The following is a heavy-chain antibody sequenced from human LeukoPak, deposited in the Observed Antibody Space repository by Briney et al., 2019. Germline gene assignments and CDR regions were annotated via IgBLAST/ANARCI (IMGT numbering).Heavy chain of an antibody. CDR1: GFSVSRYW. CDR2: IKQDESEK. Sequence: GGSLRLSCAASGFSVSRYWMSWVRQAPGEGLEWVANIKQDESEKDYVDTVRGRFTISRDNTKNTLHLQMNSLRAEDTAVYYCAREIYRYDSSGQELRDAFDIWGQGTMVTVSS. D-gene: IGHD3-22*01. V-gene: IGHV3-7*01. J-gene: IGHJ3*02. CDR3: AREIYRYDSSGQELRDAFDI.